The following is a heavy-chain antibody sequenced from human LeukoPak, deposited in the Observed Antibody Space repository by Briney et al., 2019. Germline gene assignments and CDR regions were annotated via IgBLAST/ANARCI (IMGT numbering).Heavy chain of an antibody. CDR1: GFSLSTSGVG. CDR2: IYWDDDK. D-gene: IGHD3-16*02. J-gene: IGHJ4*02. V-gene: IGHV2-5*02. Sequence: SGPTLVKPTQTPTLTCTFSGFSLSTSGVGVGWIRQPPGKALEWLALIYWDDDKRYSPSLKSRLTITKDTSKNQVVLTMTNMDPVDTATYYCAHYLTFGGVIASDYWGQGTLVTVSS. CDR3: AHYLTFGGVIASDY.